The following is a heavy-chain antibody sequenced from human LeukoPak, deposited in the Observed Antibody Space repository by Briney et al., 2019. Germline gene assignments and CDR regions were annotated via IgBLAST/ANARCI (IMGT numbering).Heavy chain of an antibody. Sequence: SETLSLTCAVYGVSFSGYYWSWIRQPPRKGLEWIGEINHSGSTNYNPSLKSRVTISVDTSKNQFSLKLSSVTAADTAVYYCARRGGMIVVTTNFDYWGQGTLVTVSS. J-gene: IGHJ4*02. V-gene: IGHV4-34*01. D-gene: IGHD3-22*01. CDR2: INHSGST. CDR1: GVSFSGYY. CDR3: ARRGGMIVVTTNFDY.